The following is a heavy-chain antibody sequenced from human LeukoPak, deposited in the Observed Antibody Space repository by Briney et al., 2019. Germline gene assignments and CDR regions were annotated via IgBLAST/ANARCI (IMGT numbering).Heavy chain of an antibody. J-gene: IGHJ4*02. D-gene: IGHD5-12*01. CDR2: ISYDGSNK. CDR3: AKDASGYPDAEFIDY. CDR1: GFTFSSYA. Sequence: PGGSLRLSCAASGFTFSSYAMHWVRQAPGKGLEWVAVISYDGSNKYYADSVKGRFTISRDNSKNTLYLQMNSLRAEDTAVYYCAKDASGYPDAEFIDYWGQGTLVTVSS. V-gene: IGHV3-30*04.